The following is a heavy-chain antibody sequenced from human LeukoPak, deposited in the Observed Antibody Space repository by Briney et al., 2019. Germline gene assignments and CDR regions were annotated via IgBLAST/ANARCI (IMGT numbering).Heavy chain of an antibody. CDR3: TTPLYYYDSSGYSSDAFDI. CDR2: IYYSGSS. CDR1: DASISSSGYY. J-gene: IGHJ3*02. V-gene: IGHV4-39*07. Sequence: SETLSLTCTVSDASISSSGYYWGWIRQPPGKGLEWIGSIYYSGSSYYNPSLKSRVTMTRDTSTSTVYMELSSLRSEDTAVYYCTTPLYYYDSSGYSSDAFDIWGQGTMVTVSS. D-gene: IGHD3-22*01.